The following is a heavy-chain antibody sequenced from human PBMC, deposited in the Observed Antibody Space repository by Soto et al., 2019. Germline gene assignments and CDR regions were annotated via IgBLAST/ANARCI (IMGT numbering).Heavy chain of an antibody. D-gene: IGHD2-8*01. J-gene: IGHJ4*02. Sequence: SETLSLTCTVSGDSIGTTHSYWAWIRQSPGKGLEWIGNIHYSGSTYYMPSLRSRVTLSVDTSKNQFSLRLTSATAEDTAVYYCARHEGNGNVWPLDYWGQGIQVTVSS. CDR3: ARHEGNGNVWPLDY. CDR1: GDSIGTTHSY. CDR2: IHYSGST. V-gene: IGHV4-39*01.